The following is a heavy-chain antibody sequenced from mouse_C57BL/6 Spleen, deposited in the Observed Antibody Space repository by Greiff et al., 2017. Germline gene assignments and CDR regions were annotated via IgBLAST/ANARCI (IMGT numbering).Heavy chain of an antibody. CDR2: INPNNGGT. J-gene: IGHJ3*01. D-gene: IGHD3-2*02. CDR3: ARDPLDSSGYPAWFAY. CDR1: GYTFTDYY. V-gene: IGHV1-26*01. Sequence: EVQLQQSGPELVKPGASVKISCKASGYTFTDYYMNWVQQSHGKSLEWIGDINPNNGGTSYNQKFKGKATLTVDKSSSTAYMELRSLTSEDSAVYYCARDPLDSSGYPAWFAYWGQGTLVTVSA.